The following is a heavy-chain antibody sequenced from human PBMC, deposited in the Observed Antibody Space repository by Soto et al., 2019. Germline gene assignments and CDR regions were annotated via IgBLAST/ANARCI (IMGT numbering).Heavy chain of an antibody. J-gene: IGHJ3*01. CDR1: GYNFANYW. Sequence: PGESLKISCKGSGYNFANYWIGWVRQMPGKGLEWMAIIFPANFDAKYSPSCQGQVTISVDKSINTAYLQWNSLKASDTAIYYCVPPAGATTFDVFNAGAKGKGVPVS. D-gene: IGHD1-26*01. CDR3: VPPAGATTFDVFNA. CDR2: IFPANFDA. V-gene: IGHV5-51*01.